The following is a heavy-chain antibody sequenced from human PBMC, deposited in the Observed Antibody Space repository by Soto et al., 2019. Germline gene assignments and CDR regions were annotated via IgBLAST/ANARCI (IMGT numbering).Heavy chain of an antibody. D-gene: IGHD2-8*01. V-gene: IGHV3-23*01. CDR1: GFTFSSYA. J-gene: IGHJ6*02. CDR3: TRSRRSILMVYGFGGMDV. Sequence: PGGSLRLSCAASGFTFSSYAMSWVRQAPGKGLEWVSAISGSGGSTYYADSVKGRFTISRDNSKNTLYLQMDNLRGEDTAVYFCTRSRRSILMVYGFGGMDVWGQGTTVTVSS. CDR2: ISGSGGST.